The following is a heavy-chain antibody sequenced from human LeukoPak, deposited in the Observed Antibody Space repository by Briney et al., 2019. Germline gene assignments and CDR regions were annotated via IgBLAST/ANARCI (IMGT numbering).Heavy chain of an antibody. Sequence: SGTLSLTCAVSGGSISSSNWWSWVRQPPGKGPEWIGEIYHSGSTNYNPSLKSRVTISVDTSKNQFSLKLSSVTAADTAVYYCAREISPWFGELLYRTHYYYYYGMDVWGQGTLVTVSS. CDR2: IYHSGST. J-gene: IGHJ6*02. CDR3: AREISPWFGELLYRTHYYYYYGMDV. V-gene: IGHV4-4*02. D-gene: IGHD3-10*01. CDR1: GGSISSSNW.